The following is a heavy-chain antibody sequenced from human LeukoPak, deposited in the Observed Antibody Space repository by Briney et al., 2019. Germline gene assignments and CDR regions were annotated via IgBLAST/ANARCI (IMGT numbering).Heavy chain of an antibody. CDR2: ISSSGSTI. Sequence: KAGGSLRLSCAASGFTFSDYYMSWIRQAPGKGLEWVSYISSSGSTIYYADSVKGRFTISRDNAKNSLYLQMNSLRAEDTAVYYCAKDLPAAYFDYWGQGTLVTVSS. V-gene: IGHV3-11*04. CDR1: GFTFSDYY. D-gene: IGHD2-2*01. CDR3: AKDLPAAYFDY. J-gene: IGHJ4*02.